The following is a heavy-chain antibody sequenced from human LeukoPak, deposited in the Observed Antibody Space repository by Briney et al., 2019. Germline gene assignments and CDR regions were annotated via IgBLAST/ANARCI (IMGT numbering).Heavy chain of an antibody. CDR1: GFTFSGYG. D-gene: IGHD3-3*01. V-gene: IGHV3-30*02. Sequence: PGGSLRLSCAASGFTFSGYGMHWVRQAPGKGLEWVAFIRYDGSNKYYADSVKGRFTISRDNSKNTLYLQMNSLRAEDTAVYYCAKILNYDFWSGSDYWGQGTLVTVSS. J-gene: IGHJ4*02. CDR2: IRYDGSNK. CDR3: AKILNYDFWSGSDY.